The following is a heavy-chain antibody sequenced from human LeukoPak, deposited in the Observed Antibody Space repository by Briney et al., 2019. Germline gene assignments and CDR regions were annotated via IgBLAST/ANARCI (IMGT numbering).Heavy chain of an antibody. J-gene: IGHJ4*02. D-gene: IGHD3-22*01. Sequence: SETLSLTCTVSGGSISSSSYYWGWIRQPPGKGLEWIGSIYYRGSTYYNPSLKSRVTISVDTSKNQFSLKLSSVTAADTAVYYCARGGDYYDSSNGYYFDYWGQGTLVTVSS. CDR3: ARGGDYYDSSNGYYFDY. CDR2: IYYRGST. V-gene: IGHV4-39*07. CDR1: GGSISSSSYY.